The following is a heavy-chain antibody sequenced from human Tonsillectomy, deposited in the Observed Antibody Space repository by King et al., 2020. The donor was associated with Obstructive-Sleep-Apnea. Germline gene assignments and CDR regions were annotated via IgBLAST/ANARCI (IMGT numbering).Heavy chain of an antibody. J-gene: IGHJ1*01. V-gene: IGHV5-51*01. CDR3: ERLAYCGAACLGYFHQ. Sequence: VQLVQSGAEVKKPGESLKISCKGSGYSFTSYWIGWVRQMPGKGLEWMGNIYPGDSDTRYSQYFEGQVTITADKSISTAYLQWRSLKASDTAMYYCERLAYCGAACLGYFHQWGQGTLVTVSS. CDR2: IYPGDSDT. CDR1: GYSFTSYW. D-gene: IGHD2-21*02.